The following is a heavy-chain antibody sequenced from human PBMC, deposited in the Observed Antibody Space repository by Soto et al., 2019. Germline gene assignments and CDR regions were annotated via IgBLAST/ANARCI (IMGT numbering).Heavy chain of an antibody. D-gene: IGHD5-12*01. Sequence: PSQTLSLTCAISGDSVSSNTASWNWIRQSPSRGLEWLGRTYLRSKWYNDYAVSVKSRIIINPDTSNNQFSLQLNSVTPEDTAVYFRAKGDNLGPKTGYAFDPWGQGIMVTVSS. J-gene: IGHJ5*02. CDR2: TYLRSKWYN. CDR3: AKGDNLGPKTGYAFDP. CDR1: GDSVSSNTAS. V-gene: IGHV6-1*01.